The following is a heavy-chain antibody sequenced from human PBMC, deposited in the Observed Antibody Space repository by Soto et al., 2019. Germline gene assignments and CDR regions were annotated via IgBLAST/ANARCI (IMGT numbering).Heavy chain of an antibody. CDR3: ARGGANGDYGYYYYGMDV. V-gene: IGHV1-8*01. Sequence: ASVKVSCKASGYTFTSYDINWVRQATGQGLEWMGWMNPNSGNTGYAQKFQGRVTMTRNTSISTAYMELSSLRSEDTAVYYCARGGANGDYGYYYYGMDVWGQGXTVTVYS. D-gene: IGHD4-17*01. CDR1: GYTFTSYD. CDR2: MNPNSGNT. J-gene: IGHJ6*02.